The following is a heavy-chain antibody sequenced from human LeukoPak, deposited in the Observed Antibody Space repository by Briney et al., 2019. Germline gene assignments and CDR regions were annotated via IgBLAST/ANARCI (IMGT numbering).Heavy chain of an antibody. CDR1: GYSISSGYY. D-gene: IGHD5-24*01. J-gene: IGHJ6*03. V-gene: IGHV4-38-2*02. CDR2: IYYSGST. CDR3: ARGRRDGYTLYYMDV. Sequence: SETLSLTCTVSGYSISSGYYWGWIRQPPGKGLEWIGYIYYSGSTNYNPSLKSRVTISVDTSKNQFSLKLSSVTAADTAVYYCARGRRDGYTLYYMDVWGKGTTVTISS.